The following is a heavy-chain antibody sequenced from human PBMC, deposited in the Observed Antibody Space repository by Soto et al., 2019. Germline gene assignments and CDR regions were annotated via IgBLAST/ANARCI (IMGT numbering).Heavy chain of an antibody. CDR2: ISYDGSNK. J-gene: IGHJ4*02. Sequence: GSLRLSCAASGFTFSSYAMHWVRQAPGKGLEWVAVISYDGSNKYYADSVKGRFTISRDNSKNTLYLQMNSLRAGDTAVYYCARVPSSSGRAHFDYWGQGTLVTVSS. V-gene: IGHV3-30-3*01. D-gene: IGHD2-15*01. CDR3: ARVPSSSGRAHFDY. CDR1: GFTFSSYA.